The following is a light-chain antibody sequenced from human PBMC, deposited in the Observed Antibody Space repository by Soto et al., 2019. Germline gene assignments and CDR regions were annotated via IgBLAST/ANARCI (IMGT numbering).Light chain of an antibody. J-gene: IGLJ3*02. Sequence: QSVLTQPPSASGTPGQRVTISCSGSSSNIGSNTVNWYQQLPGPAPKLLIYSNNQRPSGVPDRFSGSKSGTSASLAISGLQSEDEADYYCAAWDDSLNGRGVFGGGTKLTVL. CDR1: SSNIGSNT. V-gene: IGLV1-44*01. CDR3: AAWDDSLNGRGV. CDR2: SNN.